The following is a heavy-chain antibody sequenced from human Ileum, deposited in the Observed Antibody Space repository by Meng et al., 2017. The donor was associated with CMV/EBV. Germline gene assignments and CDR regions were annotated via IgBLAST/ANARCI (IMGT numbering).Heavy chain of an antibody. CDR1: GFTFTAYY. Sequence: QVQRVQSGAECKKPGASVKVSCKASGFTFTAYYLHWVRQAPGQGLEWMGWINSGGTNYAQKFQGRVTMTRDTSITTAYMELSSLRSDDTAVYFCARGYYYFDYWGQGTLVTVSS. CDR3: ARGYYYFDY. CDR2: INSGGT. J-gene: IGHJ4*02. V-gene: IGHV1-2*02. D-gene: IGHD3-22*01.